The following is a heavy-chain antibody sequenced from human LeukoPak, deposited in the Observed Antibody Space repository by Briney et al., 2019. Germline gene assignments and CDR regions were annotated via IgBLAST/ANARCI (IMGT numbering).Heavy chain of an antibody. CDR3: AKGPLTEVAGTTWDY. CDR2: ISGSGGVT. D-gene: IGHD6-19*01. CDR1: GFTFSSYS. Sequence: PGGSLRLSCVASGFTFSSYSMTWVRQAPGRGPEWVSDISGSGGVTHYADSVKGRFSISRDNSKNTLYLQMSSLRAEDTAVYYCAKGPLTEVAGTTWDYWGQGTLVTVSS. J-gene: IGHJ4*02. V-gene: IGHV3-23*01.